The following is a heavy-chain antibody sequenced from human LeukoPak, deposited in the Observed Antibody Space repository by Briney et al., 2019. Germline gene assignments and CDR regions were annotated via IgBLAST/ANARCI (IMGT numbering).Heavy chain of an antibody. Sequence: GGSLRLSCAASGFTFSSHDMHWVRQPTEKGLEWVSTVSTAGETYYPGSVKGRFTISRENAKNSLYLQMNGLRAGDTAVYYCARGPYCSAGSCYPRDYYYYYMDVWGKGTTVTVSS. J-gene: IGHJ6*03. D-gene: IGHD2-15*01. CDR3: ARGPYCSAGSCYPRDYYYYYMDV. CDR2: VSTAGET. CDR1: GFTFSSHD. V-gene: IGHV3-13*01.